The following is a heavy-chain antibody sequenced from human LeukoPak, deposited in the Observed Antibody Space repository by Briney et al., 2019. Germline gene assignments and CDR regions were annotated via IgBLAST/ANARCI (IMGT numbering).Heavy chain of an antibody. CDR1: GYSITSGYH. CDR2: MFHSGST. V-gene: IGHV4-38-2*01. D-gene: IGHD6-13*01. CDR3: ARGGGAAAGRVHPRYN. Sequence: SETLSLTCAVSGYSITSGYHWGWIRQAPGKGLEWIGSMFHSGSTYYNPSLKSRVTISVDTSKNQFSLKLSSVTAADTAVYYCARGGGAAAGRVHPRYNWGQGTLVTVSS. J-gene: IGHJ4*02.